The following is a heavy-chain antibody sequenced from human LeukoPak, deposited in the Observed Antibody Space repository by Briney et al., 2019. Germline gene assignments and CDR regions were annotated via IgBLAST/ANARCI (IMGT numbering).Heavy chain of an antibody. Sequence: SETLSLICTVSGGSISSDYWSWTQQPPGQGLEWIGYIYAGGNTNYNPSLKSRVTISVDRTKNQFSLKLNSVTAADTAVYYCARNSWTYSLDYWGQGILVTVSS. V-gene: IGHV4-4*09. D-gene: IGHD1-26*01. CDR2: IYAGGNT. CDR3: ARNSWTYSLDY. CDR1: GGSISSDY. J-gene: IGHJ4*02.